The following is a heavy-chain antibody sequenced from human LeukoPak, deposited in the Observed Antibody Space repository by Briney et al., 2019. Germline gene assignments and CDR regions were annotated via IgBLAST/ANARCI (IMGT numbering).Heavy chain of an antibody. CDR3: ARDLPADVDPPAFDI. D-gene: IGHD5-12*01. J-gene: IGHJ3*02. V-gene: IGHV4-59*01. Sequence: PSETLSLTCTVSGGSISSYYWSWIRQPPGKGLEWIGYIYYSGSTNYNPSLKSRVTISVDTSKNQFSLKLSSVTAADTAVYYCARDLPADVDPPAFDIWGQGTMVTVSS. CDR2: IYYSGST. CDR1: GGSISSYY.